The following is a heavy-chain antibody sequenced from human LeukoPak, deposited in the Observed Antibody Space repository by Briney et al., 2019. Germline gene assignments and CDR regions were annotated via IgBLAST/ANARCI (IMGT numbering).Heavy chain of an antibody. D-gene: IGHD1-26*01. CDR1: GFTVSGNY. J-gene: IGHJ4*02. CDR2: IFSPGST. V-gene: IGHV3-66*01. Sequence: PGGSLRLSCAASGFTVSGNYMSWVRQAPGKGLEWVSIIFSPGSTYYADSVKGRFTSSRDNSKNTMYLQMNSLRVEDTAVYYCGRGGCIVGVTVEYYFDSWGQGTLVTVSS. CDR3: GRGGCIVGVTVEYYFDS.